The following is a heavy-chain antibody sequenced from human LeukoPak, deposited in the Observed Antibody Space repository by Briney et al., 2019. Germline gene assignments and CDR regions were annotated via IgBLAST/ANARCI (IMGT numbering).Heavy chain of an antibody. CDR3: ARAIGYYGSGSYLWFDP. D-gene: IGHD3-10*01. V-gene: IGHV4-4*02. CDR1: GGSISSSNW. J-gene: IGHJ5*02. CDR2: IYHSGST. Sequence: ASETLSLTCAVSGGSISSSNWWSWVRQPPGKGLEWIGEIYHSGSTNYNPSLKSRVTISVDKSKNQFSLKLSSVTAADTAVYYCARAIGYYGSGSYLWFDPWGQGTLVTVSS.